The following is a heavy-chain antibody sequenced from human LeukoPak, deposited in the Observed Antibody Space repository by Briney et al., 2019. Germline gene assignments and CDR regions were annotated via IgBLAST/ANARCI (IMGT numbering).Heavy chain of an antibody. V-gene: IGHV3-7*03. J-gene: IGHJ4*02. Sequence: PGGSLRLSCEASGFTFRSYWMNWARQAPGKALEWVANIKQDGSEKSYVESVRGRFTISRDNAKNSLYLQLNSLRAEDTALYYCARDNPPDYWGQGTLVTVSS. CDR2: IKQDGSEK. CDR1: GFTFRSYW. CDR3: ARDNPPDY.